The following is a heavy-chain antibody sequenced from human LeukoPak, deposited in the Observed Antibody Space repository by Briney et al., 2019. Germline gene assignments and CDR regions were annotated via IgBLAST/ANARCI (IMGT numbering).Heavy chain of an antibody. D-gene: IGHD5-18*01. CDR2: IHYSGTT. CDR1: GVSISISSYY. J-gene: IGHJ5*02. V-gene: IGHV4-39*07. Sequence: SETLSLTCNVSGVSISISSYYWGWIRQPPGKGLEWIGSIHYSGTTYYNPSLKSRVTISVDTSKNQFSLKLSSVTAADTAVYYRARAWWIQLWFRPGGWFDPWGQGTLVTVSS. CDR3: ARAWWIQLWFRPGGWFDP.